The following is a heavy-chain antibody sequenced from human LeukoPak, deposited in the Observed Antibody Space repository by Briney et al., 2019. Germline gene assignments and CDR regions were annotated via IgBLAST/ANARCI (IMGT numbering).Heavy chain of an antibody. V-gene: IGHV3-7*01. CDR1: GFTFSSYW. CDR3: ARGLYYYDSRSLGAFDI. J-gene: IGHJ3*02. D-gene: IGHD3-22*01. CDR2: IKQDGSEK. Sequence: GGSLRLSCAASGFTFSSYWMSWVRQAPGKGLEWVANIKQDGSEKYYVDSVKGRFTISRDNAKNSLYLQMNSLRAEDTAVYYCARGLYYYDSRSLGAFDIWGQGTMVTVSS.